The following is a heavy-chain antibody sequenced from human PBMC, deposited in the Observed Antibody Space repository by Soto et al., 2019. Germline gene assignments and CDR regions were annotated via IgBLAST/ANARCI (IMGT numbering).Heavy chain of an antibody. Sequence: SETLSLTCTVSGASINSNVHYWGWVRQSPGKGLEWIASVFYIGSPYHNPSLESRVSISVDTSDNQFSLKVTSVTAADTGIYYCARHPFGGYAFDSWGQGTLVTVS. CDR1: GASINSNVHY. CDR3: ARHPFGGYAFDS. D-gene: IGHD3-16*01. V-gene: IGHV4-39*01. CDR2: VFYIGSP. J-gene: IGHJ4*02.